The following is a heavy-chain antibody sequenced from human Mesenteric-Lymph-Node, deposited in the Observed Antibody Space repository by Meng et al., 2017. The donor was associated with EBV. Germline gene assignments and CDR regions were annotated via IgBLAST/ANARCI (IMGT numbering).Heavy chain of an antibody. Sequence: GWGPGLVKPSETLSLTCTVSGDSISSNYCWNWIRQSPGKGLEWIGSVFYSGSTYYNPSLKSRVTISVDTSTGEFSLKLTSVTAADTAIYYCARDELMVRGLFDSWGQGTLVTVSS. V-gene: IGHV4-39*07. CDR1: GDSISSNYC. J-gene: IGHJ4*02. CDR3: ARDELMVRGLFDS. CDR2: VFYSGST. D-gene: IGHD3-10*01.